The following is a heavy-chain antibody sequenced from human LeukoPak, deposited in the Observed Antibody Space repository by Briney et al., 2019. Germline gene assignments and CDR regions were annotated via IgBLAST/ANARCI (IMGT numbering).Heavy chain of an antibody. J-gene: IGHJ4*02. V-gene: IGHV1-2*06. Sequence: ASVKVSCKASGYTFTGYYMHWVRQAPGQGLEWMGRINPNSGGTNYAQKFQGRVTMTRDTSISTAYMELSRLRSDDPAVYYCARAYDSSGYYYAYWGQGTLVTVSS. D-gene: IGHD3-22*01. CDR3: ARAYDSSGYYYAY. CDR2: INPNSGGT. CDR1: GYTFTGYY.